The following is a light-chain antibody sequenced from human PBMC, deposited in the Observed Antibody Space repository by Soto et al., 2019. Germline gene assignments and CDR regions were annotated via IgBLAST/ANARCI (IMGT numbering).Light chain of an antibody. CDR3: QQSYSTPLT. CDR1: QSISSY. V-gene: IGKV1-39*01. CDR2: GAS. Sequence: DIQMTQSPSSLSASVGDRVTITFLASQSISSYLNWYQQKPGKAPKFLIYGASSLQRGVPSRFSGNGSGTDFTLIISSLQPEDFATYFCQQSYSTPLTFGGGTKVDI. J-gene: IGKJ4*01.